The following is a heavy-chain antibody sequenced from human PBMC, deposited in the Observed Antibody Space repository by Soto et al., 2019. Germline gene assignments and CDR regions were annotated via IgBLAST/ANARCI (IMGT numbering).Heavy chain of an antibody. J-gene: IGHJ4*02. CDR1: GFTFSNAW. CDR3: TTSTGSGWYAFDY. CDR2: IKSNTDGGTA. Sequence: LRLSCAASGFTFSNAWMSWVRQAPGKGLEWVGRIKSNTDGGTADYAAPVKGRFTISRDDSKTTLYLQMNSLKTEDTAVYYCTTSTGSGWYAFDYWGQGTLVTVSS. D-gene: IGHD6-19*01. V-gene: IGHV3-15*01.